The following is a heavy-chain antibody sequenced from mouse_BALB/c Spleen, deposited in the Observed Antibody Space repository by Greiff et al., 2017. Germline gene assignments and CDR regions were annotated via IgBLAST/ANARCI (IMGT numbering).Heavy chain of an antibody. D-gene: IGHD2-3*01. CDR3: ARRNDGYPYYFDY. J-gene: IGHJ2*01. V-gene: IGHV1S56*01. CDR2: IYPGDGST. Sequence: VQLQQSGAELVKPGASVKMSCKASGYTFTSYYIHWVKQRPGQGLEWIGWIYPGDGSTKYNEKFKGKTTLTADKSSSTAYMLLSSLTSEDSAIYFCARRNDGYPYYFDYWGQGTTLTVAS. CDR1: GYTFTSYY.